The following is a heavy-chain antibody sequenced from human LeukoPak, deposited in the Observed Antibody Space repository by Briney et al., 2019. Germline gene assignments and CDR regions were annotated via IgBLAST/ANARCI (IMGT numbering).Heavy chain of an antibody. CDR3: AKEEYYYDSSGYSTPLDY. CDR2: INSDGSST. Sequence: GGSLRLSCAASGFTFSSYWMHWVRQAPGKGLVWVSRINSDGSSTSYADSVKGRFTISRDNSKNTLYLQMNSLRAEDTAVYYCAKEEYYYDSSGYSTPLDYWGQGTLVTVSS. J-gene: IGHJ4*02. V-gene: IGHV3-74*01. CDR1: GFTFSSYW. D-gene: IGHD3-22*01.